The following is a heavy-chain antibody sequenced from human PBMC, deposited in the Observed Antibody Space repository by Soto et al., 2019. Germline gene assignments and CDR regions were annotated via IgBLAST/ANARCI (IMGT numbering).Heavy chain of an antibody. CDR1: GFTFSSYS. V-gene: IGHV3-21*01. J-gene: IGHJ4*02. CDR2: ISSSSSYI. CDR3: AVLNDYGDYGADTRGPLDY. D-gene: IGHD4-17*01. Sequence: GGSLRLSCAASGFTFSSYSMNWVRQAPGKGLEWVSSISSSSSYIYYADSVKGRFTISRDNAKNSLYLQMNSLRAEDTAVYYCAVLNDYGDYGADTRGPLDYWGQGTLVTVSS.